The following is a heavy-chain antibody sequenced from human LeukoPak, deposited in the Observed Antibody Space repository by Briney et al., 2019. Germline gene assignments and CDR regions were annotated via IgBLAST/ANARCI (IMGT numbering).Heavy chain of an antibody. D-gene: IGHD3-16*01. J-gene: IGHJ4*02. V-gene: IGHV4-59*01. CDR2: IYYSGST. CDR3: AKDSRARHPPGEVDY. Sequence: SETLSLTCTVSGGSISSYYWSWIRQPPGKGLEWIGYIYYSGSTNYNPSLKSRVTISVDTSKNQFSLKLSSVTAADTAVYYCAKDSRARHPPGEVDYWGQGTLVTVSS. CDR1: GGSISSYY.